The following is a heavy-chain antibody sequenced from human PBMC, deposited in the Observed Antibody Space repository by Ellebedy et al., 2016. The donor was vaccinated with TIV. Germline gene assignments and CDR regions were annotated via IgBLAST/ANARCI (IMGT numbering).Heavy chain of an antibody. CDR1: GGSISGSTSY. CDR2: IYHSGST. Sequence: SETLSLXCNVSGGSISGSTSYWGWIRQPPGKGLEWIGSIYHSGSTYYNPSFKSRVTISVDTSKNQFSLKLSSVTAADTAVYYCARSPARSTTWYGFRFDYWGQGSLVTVSS. J-gene: IGHJ4*02. CDR3: ARSPARSTTWYGFRFDY. D-gene: IGHD2-2*01. V-gene: IGHV4-39*07.